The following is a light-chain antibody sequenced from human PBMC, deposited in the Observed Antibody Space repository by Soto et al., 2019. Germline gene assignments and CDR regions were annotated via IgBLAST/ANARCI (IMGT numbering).Light chain of an antibody. CDR2: DVS. V-gene: IGLV2-14*01. J-gene: IGLJ2*01. Sequence: QSALTQPASVSGSPGQSITISCTGTSSDVGGYNYVSWYQQHPGKAPKLKIYDVSNRPSGVSNRFSGSKSGNTASLTISGLQAEDEADYYCSSYTSSSGVVFGGGTQLTVL. CDR3: SSYTSSSGVV. CDR1: SSDVGGYNY.